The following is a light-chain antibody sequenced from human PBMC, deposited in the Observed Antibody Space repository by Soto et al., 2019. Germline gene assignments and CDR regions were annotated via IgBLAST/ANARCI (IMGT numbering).Light chain of an antibody. CDR2: GAS. J-gene: IGKJ1*01. CDR3: QQYGSSGT. V-gene: IGKV3-20*01. CDR1: QSVSSSY. Sequence: EVVTTQSPATLSVSPGERATLSCRASQSVSSSYLAWYQQKPGQAPRLLIYGASSRATGIPDRFSGSGSGTDFTLTISRLEPEDFAVYYCQQYGSSGTFGQGTKVDIK.